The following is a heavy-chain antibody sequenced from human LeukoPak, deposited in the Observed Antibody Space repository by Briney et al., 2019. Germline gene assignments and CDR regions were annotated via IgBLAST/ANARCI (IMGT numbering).Heavy chain of an antibody. D-gene: IGHD3-10*01. CDR3: ARGSATLDYYGSGMNDY. CDR2: INPSGGST. Sequence: ASVKVSCKASGYTFTSYYMHWVRQAPGQGLEWMGIINPSGGSTSYAQKFQGRVTMTRDVSTSTVYMELSSLRSEDTAVYHCARGSATLDYYGSGMNDYWGQGTLVTVSS. V-gene: IGHV1-46*01. CDR1: GYTFTSYY. J-gene: IGHJ4*02.